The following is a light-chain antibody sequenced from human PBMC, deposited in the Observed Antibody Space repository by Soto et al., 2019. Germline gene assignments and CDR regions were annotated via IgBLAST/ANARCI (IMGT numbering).Light chain of an antibody. V-gene: IGKV1-33*01. CDR3: HQYDNIPWT. Sequence: DIQMTQSPSSLSASVGDRVTITCQASQDIRRSLNWYQQKQGKAPNRLIYYAYKLEIGVPSRFNGSGSGALFTLTSSSLEPEDFATYYCHQYDNIPWTFGQGPRVEIK. CDR1: QDIRRS. CDR2: YAY. J-gene: IGKJ1*01.